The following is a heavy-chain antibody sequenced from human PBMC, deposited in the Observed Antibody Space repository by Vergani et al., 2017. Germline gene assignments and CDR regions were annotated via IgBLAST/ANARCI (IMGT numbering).Heavy chain of an antibody. J-gene: IGHJ4*02. CDR3: ARVHGDYAPPGDGRID. CDR1: GFTFTNYY. V-gene: IGHV1-46*01. D-gene: IGHD4-17*01. CDR2: INTSDGGS. Sequence: QVQLVQSGAEVKKPGASVKVSCKASGFTFTNYYIHWVRQAPGQGLEWVGIINTSDGGSSYGQKFQGRVSMTRDASTSTGYMELRSLRSDDTAVYYCARVHGDYAPPGDGRIDWGQGTLVTVSS.